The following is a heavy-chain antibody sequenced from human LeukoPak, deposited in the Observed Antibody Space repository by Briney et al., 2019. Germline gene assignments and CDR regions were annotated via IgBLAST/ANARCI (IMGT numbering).Heavy chain of an antibody. CDR2: ISSSSSYI. J-gene: IGHJ4*02. CDR1: GFTFSSYS. CDR3: ARGDDSSGYYLDY. Sequence: PGGSLRLSCAASGFTFSSYSMNWVRRAPGKGLEWVSSISSSSSYIYYADSVKGRFTISRDNAKNSLYLQMNSLRAEDTAVYYCARGDDSSGYYLDYWGQGTLVTVSS. V-gene: IGHV3-21*01. D-gene: IGHD3-22*01.